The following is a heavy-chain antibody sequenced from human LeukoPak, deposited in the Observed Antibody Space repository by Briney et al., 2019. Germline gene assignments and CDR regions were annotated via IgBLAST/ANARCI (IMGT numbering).Heavy chain of an antibody. J-gene: IGHJ5*02. Sequence: SETLSLTCTVSGGSISSYYWSWMRQPAGKGLEWIGRIYSSGSTKYNPSLKSRVTISVDTSKNQFSLKLSSVTAADTAVYYCARGLSSTSLNWFDPWGQGTLVTVSS. D-gene: IGHD2-2*01. V-gene: IGHV4-4*07. CDR2: IYSSGST. CDR1: GGSISSYY. CDR3: ARGLSSTSLNWFDP.